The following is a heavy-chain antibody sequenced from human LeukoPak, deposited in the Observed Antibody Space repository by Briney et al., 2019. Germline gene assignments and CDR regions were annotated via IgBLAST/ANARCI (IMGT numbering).Heavy chain of an antibody. CDR1: GGTFSSYA. D-gene: IGHD6-6*01. Sequence: GASVKVSCKASGGTFSSYAISWVRQAPGQGLEWMGRIIPIFGTANCAQKFQGRVTITTDESTSTAYMELSSLRSEDTAVYYCARGVVPYSSSSSLDYWGQGTLVTVSS. CDR2: IIPIFGTA. V-gene: IGHV1-69*05. J-gene: IGHJ4*02. CDR3: ARGVVPYSSSSSLDY.